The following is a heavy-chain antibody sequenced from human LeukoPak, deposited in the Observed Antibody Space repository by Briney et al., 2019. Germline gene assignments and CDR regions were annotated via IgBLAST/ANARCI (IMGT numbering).Heavy chain of an antibody. V-gene: IGHV6-1*01. D-gene: IGHD2-15*01. CDR1: GDSVSSNSAA. J-gene: IGHJ6*02. CDR3: ARSNRVVVVAATIGYYYYGMDV. Sequence: SQTLSLTCAISGDSVSSNSAAWNWIRQSPSRGLEWLGRTYYRSKWYNDYAVSVKSRMTINPDTSKNQFSLQLNSVTPEDTAVYYCARSNRVVVVAATIGYYYYGMDVWGQGTTVTVSS. CDR2: TYYRSKWYN.